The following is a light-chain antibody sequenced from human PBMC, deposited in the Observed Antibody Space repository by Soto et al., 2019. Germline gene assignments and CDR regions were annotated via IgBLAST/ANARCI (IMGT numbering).Light chain of an antibody. CDR1: SSNIGAGYD. CDR2: GNT. V-gene: IGLV1-40*01. CDR3: KSYDSILSVYNYV. J-gene: IGLJ1*01. Sequence: QSVLTQPPSVSGAPGQRVTISCTGSSSNIGAGYDVHWYQQVPGTAPKLLIYGNTNRPSGVPDRFSGSKSGTSASLAITGLQAEDEADYYCKSYDSILSVYNYVFGTGTKLTVL.